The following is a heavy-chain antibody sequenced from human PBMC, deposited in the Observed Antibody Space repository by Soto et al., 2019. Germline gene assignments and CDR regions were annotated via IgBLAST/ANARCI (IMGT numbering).Heavy chain of an antibody. J-gene: IGHJ4*02. CDR2: ISSDGSNT. CDR3: ARDGSPAVRNPRTYFDY. D-gene: IGHD2-2*01. V-gene: IGHV3-30-3*01. CDR1: GFIFSNYA. Sequence: QVQLVESGGGVVQSGRSLRLSCAASGFIFSNYAMHWVRQAPGKGLEWVAIISSDGSNTYYAGSVRGRFTISRDNSENTLYLQMNSLRPEDTAVYYCARDGSPAVRNPRTYFDYWRQGTLVTVSS.